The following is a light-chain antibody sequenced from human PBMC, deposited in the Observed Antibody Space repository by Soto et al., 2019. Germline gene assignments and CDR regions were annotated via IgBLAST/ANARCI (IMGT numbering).Light chain of an antibody. CDR3: SSYTSSSTFYV. V-gene: IGLV2-14*01. CDR1: SSDVGGYNY. Sequence: QSALTQPASVSGSPGQSITISCTGTSSDVGGYNYVSWYQQHPGKAPKLMIYEVSNRPSGVSNRFCGSKSGNTASLTISGLQAEDEADYYCSSYTSSSTFYVFGTGTKLTVL. CDR2: EVS. J-gene: IGLJ1*01.